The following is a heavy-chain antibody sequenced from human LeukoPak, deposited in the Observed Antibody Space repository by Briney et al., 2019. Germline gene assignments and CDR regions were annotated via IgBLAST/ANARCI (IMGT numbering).Heavy chain of an antibody. CDR2: ISNSGGT. Sequence: PSETLSLICTVSGGSISSYHWSWIRQPPGKGLEWIGYISNSGGTNYNPSLKSRVIISVDTSKNQFFLNLSSLTAADTALYYCARSDCSGIYCYVLDHWGQGTLVTVSS. V-gene: IGHV4-59*12. J-gene: IGHJ4*02. CDR3: ARSDCSGIYCYVLDH. CDR1: GGSISSYH. D-gene: IGHD2-15*01.